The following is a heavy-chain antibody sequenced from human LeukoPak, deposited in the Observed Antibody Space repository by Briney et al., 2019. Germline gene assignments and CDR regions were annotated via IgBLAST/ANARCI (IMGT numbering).Heavy chain of an antibody. CDR3: AKEEYSNSIAFDY. CDR2: IRYDGSDK. CDR1: GFTFSSYG. Sequence: GGSLRLSCAASGFTFSSYGIHWVRQSPVKGLEWVAFIRYDGSDKYYADSVKGRFTISRDNSKNTLDLQMNSLRVEDTSVYYCAKEEYSNSIAFDYWGQGTLVTVSS. V-gene: IGHV3-30*02. J-gene: IGHJ4*02. D-gene: IGHD6-6*01.